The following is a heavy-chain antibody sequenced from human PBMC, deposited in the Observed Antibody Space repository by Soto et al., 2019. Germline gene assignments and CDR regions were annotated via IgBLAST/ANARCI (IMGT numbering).Heavy chain of an antibody. V-gene: IGHV4-38-2*02. D-gene: IGHD6-13*01. J-gene: IGHJ4*02. CDR2: IYHSGST. CDR1: GYSISSGYY. Sequence: SETLSLTCAVSGYSISSGYYWGWIRQPPGKGLEWIGSIYHSGSTYYNPSLKSRVTISVDTSKNQFSLKLSSVTAADTAVYYCARDLAAVPRAFDYWGRGTLVTVS. CDR3: ARDLAAVPRAFDY.